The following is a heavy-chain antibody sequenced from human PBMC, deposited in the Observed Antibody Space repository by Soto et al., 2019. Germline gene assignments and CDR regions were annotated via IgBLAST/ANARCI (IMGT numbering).Heavy chain of an antibody. J-gene: IGHJ4*02. Sequence: QVVLLQSGAEVKEPGSSVRVSCQVSGSTFNNFAFSWVRQATGHGPEWMGGIVVDSNTAEYSQRFQDRVTITADTSTDTLYMELGSLTFADTAVYYCARAIKRWEVNYYFDFWGQGTLVTVSS. CDR2: IVVDSNTA. CDR1: GSTFNNFA. V-gene: IGHV1-69*06. D-gene: IGHD1-26*01. CDR3: ARAIKRWEVNYYFDF.